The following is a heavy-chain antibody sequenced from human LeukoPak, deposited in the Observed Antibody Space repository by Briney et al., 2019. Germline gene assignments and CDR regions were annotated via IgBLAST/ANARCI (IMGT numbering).Heavy chain of an antibody. CDR3: ARARGYSSGLVKGDNYGMDV. Sequence: ASVKVSCKASGGTFSSYAISWVRQAPGQGLEWMGIINPSGGSTNYAQKFQGRVTMTRDTSTSTVYMELSSLRSEDTAVFYCARARGYSSGLVKGDNYGMDVWGQGTTVTVSS. V-gene: IGHV1-46*01. CDR2: INPSGGST. J-gene: IGHJ6*02. CDR1: GGTFSSYA. D-gene: IGHD5-18*01.